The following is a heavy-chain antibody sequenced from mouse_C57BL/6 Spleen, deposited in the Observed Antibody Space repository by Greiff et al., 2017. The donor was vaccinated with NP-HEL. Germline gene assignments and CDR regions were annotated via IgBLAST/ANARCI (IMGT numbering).Heavy chain of an antibody. CDR1: GYAFSSSW. CDR3: ARLGINYFDY. J-gene: IGHJ2*01. V-gene: IGHV1-82*01. CDR2: IYPGDGDT. Sequence: VQLQQSGPELVKPGASVKISCKASGYAFSSSWMNWVKQRPGKGLEWIGRIYPGDGDTNYNGKFKGKATLTADKSSSTAYMQLSSLTSEDSAVYFCARLGINYFDYWGQGTTLTVSS. D-gene: IGHD2-4*01.